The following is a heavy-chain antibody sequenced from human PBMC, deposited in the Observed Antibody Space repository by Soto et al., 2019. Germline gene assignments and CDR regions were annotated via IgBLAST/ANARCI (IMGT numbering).Heavy chain of an antibody. D-gene: IGHD4-17*01. CDR1: GGTFSRYG. Sequence: SVKVSCKASGGTFSRYGISWVRQAPGQGLEWMGGIIPIFGTANYAQKFQGRVTIIADESTSTAYMELSSLRSEDTAVYYCARPTVTNYFDYWGQGTLVTVSS. CDR2: IIPIFGTA. V-gene: IGHV1-69*13. CDR3: ARPTVTNYFDY. J-gene: IGHJ4*02.